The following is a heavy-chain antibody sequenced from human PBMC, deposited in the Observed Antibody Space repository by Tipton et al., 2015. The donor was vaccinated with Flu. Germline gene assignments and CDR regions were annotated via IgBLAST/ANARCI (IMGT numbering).Heavy chain of an antibody. CDR3: AREWSAFDI. J-gene: IGHJ3*02. CDR2: IFHTGST. CDR1: GGSITSYY. Sequence: CSVSGGSITSYYWSWIRQPPGKGLEWIAFIFHTGSTSYNPSLKSRVSISLDTSRTQFSLKLSSVTAADTAVYYCAREWSAFDIWGQGTMVTVSS. V-gene: IGHV4-59*01. D-gene: IGHD2-15*01.